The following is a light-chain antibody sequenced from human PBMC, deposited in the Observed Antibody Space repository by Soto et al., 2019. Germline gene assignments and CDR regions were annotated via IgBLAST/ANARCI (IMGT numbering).Light chain of an antibody. Sequence: EIVMTQSPATLSVSPGERATLSCRASQSVNSNLAWYQQKPGQAPRLLIYGASIRATGIPARFSASVSGTEFTLTISSLQSEDFAGYYCQQYNSWPPTFGQGTKVEIK. CDR2: GAS. V-gene: IGKV3-15*01. J-gene: IGKJ1*01. CDR3: QQYNSWPPT. CDR1: QSVNSN.